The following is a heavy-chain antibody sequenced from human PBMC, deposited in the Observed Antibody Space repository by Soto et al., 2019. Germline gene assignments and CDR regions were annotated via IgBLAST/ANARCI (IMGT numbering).Heavy chain of an antibody. CDR3: AREASAVIPLDY. CDR2: FNPNSGDT. Sequence: ASVKVSCKASGYIFTAYSMHWVRQAPGQGLEWVGWFNPNSGDTIYAQKFQGRVTLTGDTSISTAYMELYSLTSDDTAVYYCAREASAVIPLDYWGQGTLVTVSS. D-gene: IGHD6-19*01. CDR1: GYIFTAYS. V-gene: IGHV1-2*02. J-gene: IGHJ4*02.